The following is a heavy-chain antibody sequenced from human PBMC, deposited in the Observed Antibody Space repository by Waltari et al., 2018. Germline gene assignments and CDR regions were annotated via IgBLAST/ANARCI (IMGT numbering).Heavy chain of an antibody. CDR2: IYSGGST. J-gene: IGHJ4*02. CDR3: ARDRVHDFWSGYRYFDY. D-gene: IGHD3-3*01. CDR1: GFTVSSNY. Sequence: EVQLVESGGGLIQPGGSLRLSCAASGFTVSSNYMSWVRQAPGKGLEWVSVIYSGGSTYYADSVKGRFTISRDNSKNTLYLQINSLRAEDTAVYYCARDRVHDFWSGYRYFDYWGQGTLVTVSS. V-gene: IGHV3-53*01.